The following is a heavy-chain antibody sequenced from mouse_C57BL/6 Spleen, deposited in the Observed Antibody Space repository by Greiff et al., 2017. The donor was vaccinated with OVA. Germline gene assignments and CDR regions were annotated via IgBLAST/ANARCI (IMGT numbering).Heavy chain of an antibody. D-gene: IGHD3-1*01. V-gene: IGHV1-69*01. CDR1: GYTFTSYW. CDR2: IDPSDSYT. CDR3: ARTGAKGAMDY. Sequence: QVHVKQPGAELVMPGASVKLSCKASGYTFTSYWMHWVKQRPGQGLEWIGEIDPSDSYTNYNQKFKGKSTLTVDKSSSTAYMQLSSLTSEDSAVYYCARTGAKGAMDYWGQGTSVTVSS. J-gene: IGHJ4*01.